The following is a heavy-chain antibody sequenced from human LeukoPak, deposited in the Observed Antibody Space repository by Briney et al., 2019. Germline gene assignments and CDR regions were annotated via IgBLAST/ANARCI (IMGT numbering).Heavy chain of an antibody. Sequence: GGSLRLSCAASGFTLNTYSMNWVRQAPGKGLEWVSSISSTGSDMYYVDSVKGRFTISRDNAKNSLFLQVNSLRAEDTAVYYCVRGDLRLPRSTPDCWGQGTLVTVSS. V-gene: IGHV3-21*01. CDR3: VRGDLRLPRSTPDC. J-gene: IGHJ4*02. CDR2: ISSTGSDM. D-gene: IGHD5/OR15-5a*01. CDR1: GFTLNTYS.